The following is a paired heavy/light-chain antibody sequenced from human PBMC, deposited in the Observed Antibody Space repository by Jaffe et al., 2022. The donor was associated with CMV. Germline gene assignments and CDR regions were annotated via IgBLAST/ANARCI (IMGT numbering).Heavy chain of an antibody. CDR3: ARQLGAAAGSGRPQYFQH. J-gene: IGHJ1*01. D-gene: IGHD6-13*01. CDR1: GGSISSSSYY. Sequence: QLQLQESGPGLVKPSETLSLTCTVSGGSISSSSYYWGWIRQPPGKGLEWIGSIYYSGSTYYNPSLKSRVTISVDTSKNQFSLKLSSVTAADTAVYYCARQLGAAAGSGRPQYFQHWGQGTLVTVSS. CDR2: IYYSGST. V-gene: IGHV4-39*01.
Light chain of an antibody. CDR3: QQYNSPLT. J-gene: IGKJ4*01. V-gene: IGKV1-5*03. CDR2: KAS. Sequence: DIQMTQSPSTLSASVGDRVTITCRASQSISSWLAWYQQKPGKAPKLLIYKASSLESGVPSRFSGSGSGTEFTLTISSLQPDDFATYYCQQYNSPLTFGGGTKVEIK. CDR1: QSISSW.